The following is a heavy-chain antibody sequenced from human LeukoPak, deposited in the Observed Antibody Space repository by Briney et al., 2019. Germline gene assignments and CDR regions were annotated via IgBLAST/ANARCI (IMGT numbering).Heavy chain of an antibody. CDR2: IYHSGST. Sequence: SETLSLTCAVSGGSISSGGYSWSWIRQPPGKGLERIGYIYHSGSTYYNPSLKSRVTISVDRSTNQFSLKLSSVTAVDTAVYYCARAANDILTGYFNTYWYFDLWGRGTLVTVSS. CDR1: GGSISSGGYS. CDR3: ARAANDILTGYFNTYWYFDL. J-gene: IGHJ2*01. D-gene: IGHD3-9*01. V-gene: IGHV4-30-2*01.